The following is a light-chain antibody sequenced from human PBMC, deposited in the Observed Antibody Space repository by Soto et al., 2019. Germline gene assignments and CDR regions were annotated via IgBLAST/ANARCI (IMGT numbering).Light chain of an antibody. CDR3: PQYKTYPLT. CDR2: AAS. V-gene: IGKV1-5*01. J-gene: IGKJ4*01. Sequence: DLPMTQSPSTLSASVGDRVTISCRASQSISTWLAWYQQKPGKAHKLLISAASTLQRGVPSRFSGSRSGTESTLDISDLQPDDLVTYYCPQYKTYPLTVGGGTKV. CDR1: QSISTW.